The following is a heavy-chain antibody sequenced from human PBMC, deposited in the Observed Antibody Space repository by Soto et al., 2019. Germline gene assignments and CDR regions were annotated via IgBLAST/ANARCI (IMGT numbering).Heavy chain of an antibody. CDR2: IYHSGST. CDR3: ARDKITGLFDY. V-gene: IGHV4-30-2*01. D-gene: IGHD2-8*02. J-gene: IGHJ4*02. Sequence: SETLSLTCAVSGFSISSGGYSWSWIRQPPGKGLEWIGYIYHSGSTNYNPSLKSRVTISVDTSKNQFSLKLTSVTAADTAVYYCARDKITGLFDYWGQGTLVTAPQ. CDR1: GFSISSGGYS.